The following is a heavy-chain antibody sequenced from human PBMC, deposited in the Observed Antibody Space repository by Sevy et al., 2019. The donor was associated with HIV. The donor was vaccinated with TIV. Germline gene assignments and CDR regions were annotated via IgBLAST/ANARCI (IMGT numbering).Heavy chain of an antibody. J-gene: IGHJ3*02. CDR2: MNPNSGNT. D-gene: IGHD3-22*01. Sequence: ASVKVSCKASGYTFTSYDINWVRQATGQGLEWMGWMNPNSGNTGYAQKFQGRVTMTRNTSISTAYMKLSSLRSEDTAVYYCARAYYYDSSGYYYRHGAFDIWGQGTMVTVSS. V-gene: IGHV1-8*01. CDR3: ARAYYYDSSGYYYRHGAFDI. CDR1: GYTFTSYD.